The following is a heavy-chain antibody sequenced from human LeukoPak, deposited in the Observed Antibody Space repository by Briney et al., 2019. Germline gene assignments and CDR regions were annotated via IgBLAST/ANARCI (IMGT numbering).Heavy chain of an antibody. CDR2: INPNSGGT. CDR3: ARVRSTSCYTIGY. Sequence: GASVKVSCKASGYTFTGYYMHWVRQAPGQGLEWMGWINPNSGGTNYAQKFQGRVTMTRDTSISTAYMELSRLRSDDTAVYYCARVRSTSCYTIGYWGQGTLVTVSS. D-gene: IGHD2-2*02. V-gene: IGHV1-2*02. J-gene: IGHJ4*02. CDR1: GYTFTGYY.